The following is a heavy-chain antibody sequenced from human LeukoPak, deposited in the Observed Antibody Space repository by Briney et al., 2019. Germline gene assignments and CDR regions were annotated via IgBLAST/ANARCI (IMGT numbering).Heavy chain of an antibody. Sequence: GGSLRLSCAASGFTFSSYGMHWVRRAPGKGLEWVAFIRYDGSNKYYADSVKGRFTISRGNSKNTLYLQMNSLRAEDTAVYYCAKDGTVTTRLGDYWGQGTLVTVSS. D-gene: IGHD4-11*01. J-gene: IGHJ4*02. CDR2: IRYDGSNK. CDR1: GFTFSSYG. V-gene: IGHV3-30*02. CDR3: AKDGTVTTRLGDY.